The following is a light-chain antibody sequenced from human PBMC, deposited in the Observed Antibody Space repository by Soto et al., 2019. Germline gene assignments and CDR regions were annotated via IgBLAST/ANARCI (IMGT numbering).Light chain of an antibody. CDR3: ISYTGRGTTV. CDR1: SSDVGGYKY. Sequence: QSALTQPASVSGSPGQSITISCTGTSSDVGGYKYVSWYQQHPDKAPKLVIYEVNKRPSGVSDRFSGSKSANTASLTISGLQSEDEADYYCISYTGRGTTVFGGGTKLTVL. J-gene: IGLJ2*01. V-gene: IGLV2-14*01. CDR2: EVN.